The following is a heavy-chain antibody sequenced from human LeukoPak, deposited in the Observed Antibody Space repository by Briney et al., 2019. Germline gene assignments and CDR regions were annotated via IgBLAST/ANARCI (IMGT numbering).Heavy chain of an antibody. CDR3: ARKPKGIAAAGFDY. CDR2: ISSSSSTI. CDR1: GFTFSSYS. V-gene: IGHV3-48*04. Sequence: PGGSLRLSCAASGFTFSSYSMNWVRQAPGKGLEWVSYISSSSSTIYYADSVKGRFTISRDNAKNSLYLQMNSLRAEDTAVYYCARKPKGIAAAGFDYWGQGTLVTVSS. D-gene: IGHD6-13*01. J-gene: IGHJ4*02.